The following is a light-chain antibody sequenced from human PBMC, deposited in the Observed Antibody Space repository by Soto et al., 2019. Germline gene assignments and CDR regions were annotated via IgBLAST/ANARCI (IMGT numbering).Light chain of an antibody. CDR1: SGINVGTYR. CDR2: YQSDSDN. Sequence: QAVVTQPSSLSASPGASASLTCTLRSGINVGTYRIYWYQQKPGSPPQYLLMYQSDSDNHKGSGVPSRFSGSKDDSANAGILLISGLQSEDEADYYGMIWNGSAYVFGTGTKVTVL. J-gene: IGLJ1*01. CDR3: MIWNGSAYV. V-gene: IGLV5-45*03.